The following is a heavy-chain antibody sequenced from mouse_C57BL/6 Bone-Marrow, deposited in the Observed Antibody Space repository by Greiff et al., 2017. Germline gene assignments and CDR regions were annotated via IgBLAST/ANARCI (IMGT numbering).Heavy chain of an antibody. CDR3: ASQREYGSSWGAAMDD. Sequence: EVHLVESGGGLVPPGGSLKLSCAASGFTFSDYYVYWVRQTPEKRLEWVAYISNGGGSNYYPDTVKGRFTISRDNAKNTLYLQMSRLKSEDTAMYYCASQREYGSSWGAAMDDWGQVTSGTVSS. D-gene: IGHD1-1*01. V-gene: IGHV5-12*01. J-gene: IGHJ4*01. CDR1: GFTFSDYY. CDR2: ISNGGGSN.